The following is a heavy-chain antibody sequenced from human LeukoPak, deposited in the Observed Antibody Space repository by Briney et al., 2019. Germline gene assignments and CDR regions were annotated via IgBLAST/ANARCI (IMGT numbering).Heavy chain of an antibody. CDR2: IYYSGST. CDR1: GGSISSYY. V-gene: IGHV4-59*01. Sequence: TSETLSLTCTVSGGSISSYYWSWIRQPPGKGLEWIGYIYYSGSTNYNPSLKSRVTISVDTSKNQFSLKLSSVTAADTAVYYCARGFACGYSYGFHWFDPWGQGTLVTVSS. D-gene: IGHD5-18*01. CDR3: ARGFACGYSYGFHWFDP. J-gene: IGHJ5*02.